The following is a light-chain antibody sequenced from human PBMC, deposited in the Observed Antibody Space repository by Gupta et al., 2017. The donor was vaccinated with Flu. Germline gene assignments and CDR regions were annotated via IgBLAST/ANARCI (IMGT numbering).Light chain of an antibody. CDR2: EVS. CDR1: SSDVGSYNY. J-gene: IGLJ2*01. CDR3: SSYTSTNTVV. V-gene: IGLV2-14*01. Sequence: QSTLTQPASVSGSPGQSITISCNGTSSDVGSYNYVSWYQQHPGKAPKLLIYEVSNRPSGVSNRFSGSKSGNTDSLTISGLQTEDETDYYCSSYTSTNTVVFGGGTKLTVL.